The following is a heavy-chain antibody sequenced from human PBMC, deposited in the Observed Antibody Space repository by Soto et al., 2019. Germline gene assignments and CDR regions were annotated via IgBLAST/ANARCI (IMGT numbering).Heavy chain of an antibody. J-gene: IGHJ4*02. D-gene: IGHD3-16*02. V-gene: IGHV4-34*01. CDR3: AREGASYDYVWGSYRYTKKGNFDY. CDR2: INHSGST. Sequence: SETLSLTCAVYGGSFSGYYWSWIRQPPGKGLEWIGEINHSGSTNYNPSLKSRVTISVDTSKNQFSLKLSSVTAADTAVYYCAREGASYDYVWGSYRYTKKGNFDYWGQGTLVTVSS. CDR1: GGSFSGYY.